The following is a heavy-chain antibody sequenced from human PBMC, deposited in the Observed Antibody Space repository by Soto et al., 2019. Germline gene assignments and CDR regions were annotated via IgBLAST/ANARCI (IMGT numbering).Heavy chain of an antibody. CDR2: IYPGDSDT. CDR1: GYSFASHW. V-gene: IGHV5-51*01. D-gene: IGHD1-26*01. CDR3: ARYSGSYWHYLDF. J-gene: IGHJ4*02. Sequence: LWESLKISCKGSGYSFASHWVAWVRQMPEKGLEWIGTIYPGDSDTKYSSAFRGHVTISADTSVSTAYLQWRSLEATDSAIYYCARYSGSYWHYLDFWGQGTLVTVSS.